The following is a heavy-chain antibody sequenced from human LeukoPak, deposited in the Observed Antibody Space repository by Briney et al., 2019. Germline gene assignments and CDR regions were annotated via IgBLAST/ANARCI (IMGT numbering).Heavy chain of an antibody. V-gene: IGHV1-8*03. CDR2: MNPNSGNT. D-gene: IGHD2-2*01. Sequence: ASVKVSCKASGYTFTSYDINWVRQATGQGLEWMGWMNPNSGNTGYAQKFQGRVTITRNTSISTAYVELSSLRSEDTAVYYCARGMVVPAAIHYYYYMDVWGKGTTVTVSS. CDR3: ARGMVVPAAIHYYYYMDV. J-gene: IGHJ6*03. CDR1: GYTFTSYD.